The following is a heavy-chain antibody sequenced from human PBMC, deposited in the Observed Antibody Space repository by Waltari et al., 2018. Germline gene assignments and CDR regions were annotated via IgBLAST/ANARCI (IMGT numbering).Heavy chain of an antibody. Sequence: QVQLQESGPGLVKPSETLSLTCAVSGYSISSGYYWGWIRQPPGKGLEWIGSIYHSGSTYYNPSLKSRVTISVDTSKNQFSLKLSSVTAADTAVYYCARRKLQDYYFDYWGQGTLVTASS. D-gene: IGHD4-4*01. CDR3: ARRKLQDYYFDY. J-gene: IGHJ4*02. CDR2: IYHSGST. CDR1: GYSISSGYY. V-gene: IGHV4-38-2*01.